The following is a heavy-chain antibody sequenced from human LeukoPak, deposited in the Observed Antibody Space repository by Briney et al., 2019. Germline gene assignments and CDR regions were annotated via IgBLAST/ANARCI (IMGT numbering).Heavy chain of an antibody. Sequence: SETLSLTCAVYGGSFSGYYWSWIRQPPGKGLEWIGEINHSGSTNYNPSLKSRVTISVDTSKNQFSLNLSSVTAADTALYYCASLPWRWLQDYWGQGTLVTVSS. J-gene: IGHJ4*02. CDR2: INHSGST. CDR1: GGSFSGYY. CDR3: ASLPWRWLQDY. V-gene: IGHV4-34*01. D-gene: IGHD5-24*01.